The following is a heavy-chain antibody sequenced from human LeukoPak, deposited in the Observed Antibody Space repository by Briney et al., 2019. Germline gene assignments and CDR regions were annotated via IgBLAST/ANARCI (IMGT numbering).Heavy chain of an antibody. CDR1: GGSFSGYY. V-gene: IGHV4-34*01. CDR3: AITMVRGVIEAFDI. CDR2: INHSGST. J-gene: IGHJ3*02. Sequence: SETLSLTCAVYGGSFSGYYWSWIRQPPGKGLEWIGEINHSGSTNYNPSLKSRVTISVDTSKNQFSLKLSSVTAADTAVYYCAITMVRGVIEAFDIWGQGTMVTVSS. D-gene: IGHD3-10*01.